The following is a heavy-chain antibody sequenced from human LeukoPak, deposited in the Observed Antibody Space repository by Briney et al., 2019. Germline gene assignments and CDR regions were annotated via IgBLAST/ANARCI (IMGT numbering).Heavy chain of an antibody. J-gene: IGHJ3*02. CDR3: ARDVAFIAVAGTAFDI. CDR2: IKQDGSEK. CDR1: GFTFSSYW. Sequence: GGSLRLSCAASGFTFSSYWMSRVRQAPGKGLEWVANIKQDGSEKYYVDSVKGRFTISRDNAKNSLYLQMNSLRAEDTAVYYCARDVAFIAVAGTAFDIWGQGTMVTVSS. V-gene: IGHV3-7*01. D-gene: IGHD6-19*01.